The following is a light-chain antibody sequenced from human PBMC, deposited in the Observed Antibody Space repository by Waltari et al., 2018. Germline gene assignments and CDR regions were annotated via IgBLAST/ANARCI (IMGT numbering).Light chain of an antibody. Sequence: QSALTQPASVSGSPGQSITISCTGTSSDIGFYNYVSWYQQHPGKVPNLMIYDVSNRPSGVSNRFSGSKSGNTASLTISGLRAEDEADYYCSSYTSISTVVFGGGTKLTVL. V-gene: IGLV2-14*03. CDR3: SSYTSISTVV. CDR2: DVS. CDR1: SSDIGFYNY. J-gene: IGLJ2*01.